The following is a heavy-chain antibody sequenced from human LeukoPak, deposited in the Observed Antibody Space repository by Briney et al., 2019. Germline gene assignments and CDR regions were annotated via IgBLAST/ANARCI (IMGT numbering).Heavy chain of an antibody. D-gene: IGHD4-17*01. Sequence: GGTLRLSCAASGFTFCSYAMSWVRQAPGQGLEWVSAIDTAGDTYYPSSVKGRFTISRENAKNSMYLQMNSLRAGDTAVYYCVRKHYGAFDYWGQGILVTVSS. V-gene: IGHV3-13*01. J-gene: IGHJ4*02. CDR1: GFTFCSYA. CDR3: VRKHYGAFDY. CDR2: IDTAGDT.